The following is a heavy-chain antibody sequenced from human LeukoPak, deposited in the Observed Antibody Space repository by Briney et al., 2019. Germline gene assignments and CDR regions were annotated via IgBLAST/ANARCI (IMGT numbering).Heavy chain of an antibody. CDR3: ATTTTVTTIDYYYMDV. V-gene: IGHV1-69*13. Sequence: SVKVSCKASGGTFSSYAISWVRQAPGQGLEWMGGIIPIFGTANYAQKFQGRVTITADESTSTAYMELSSLRSEDTAVYYCATTTTVTTIDYYYMDVWGKGTTDTVSS. CDR2: IIPIFGTA. J-gene: IGHJ6*03. D-gene: IGHD4-11*01. CDR1: GGTFSSYA.